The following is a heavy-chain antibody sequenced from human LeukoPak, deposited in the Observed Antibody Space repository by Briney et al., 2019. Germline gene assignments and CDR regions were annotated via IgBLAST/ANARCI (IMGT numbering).Heavy chain of an antibody. V-gene: IGHV4-61*01. D-gene: IGHD6-13*01. CDR2: IYYSGST. CDR1: GGSVSSGSYY. Sequence: SETLSLTCTVSGGSVSSGSYYWSWIRQPPGKGLEWIGYIYYSGSTNYNPSLKSRVTISVDTSKNQFSLKLSSVTAADTAVYYCARGRRSRMIAAAGFDYWGQGALVTVSS. CDR3: ARGRRSRMIAAAGFDY. J-gene: IGHJ4*02.